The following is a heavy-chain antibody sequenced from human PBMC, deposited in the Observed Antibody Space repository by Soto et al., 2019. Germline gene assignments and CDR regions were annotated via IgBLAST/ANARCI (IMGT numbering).Heavy chain of an antibody. Sequence: QVQLQESGPGLVQPSRTLSLICSVSGDSITSGNYYWIWVRQHPGKGLEWLAYIFHSGNSYYTPTLRSRLTVSVNTSRRQFSLSLTSVTAADTALYSCARVSYFGSGAGFFGTWGPGILVTVSS. V-gene: IGHV4-31*02. CDR2: IFHSGNS. CDR1: GDSITSGNYY. D-gene: IGHD3-10*01. CDR3: ARVSYFGSGAGFFGT. J-gene: IGHJ5*02.